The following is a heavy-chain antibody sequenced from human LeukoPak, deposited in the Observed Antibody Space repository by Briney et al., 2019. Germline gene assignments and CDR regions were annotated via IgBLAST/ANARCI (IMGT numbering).Heavy chain of an antibody. CDR2: IYYSGST. CDR3: ARVSVGYFDY. Sequence: KASETLSLTCAVSGGSISRSQWWNWVRQPPGKGLEWIGYIYYSGSTNYNPSLKSRVTISVDTSKNQFSLKLSSVTAADTAVYYCARVSVGYFDYWGQGTLVTVSS. CDR1: GGSISRSQW. V-gene: IGHV4-4*02. J-gene: IGHJ4*02.